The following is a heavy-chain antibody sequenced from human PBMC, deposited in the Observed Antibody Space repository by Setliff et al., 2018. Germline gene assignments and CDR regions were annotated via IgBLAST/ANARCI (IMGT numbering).Heavy chain of an antibody. V-gene: IGHV4-39*01. CDR3: ARHYGGGYKHFDY. J-gene: IGHJ4*02. CDR1: GGSVSSSSYY. Sequence: PSETLSLTCTVSGGSVSSSSYYWGWIRQPPGKGLEWIGTIYYTGTAYYNPSLKSRVTISVDTSKNLFSLKLSSVTTADTAVYYCARHYGGGYKHFDYWGQGTLVTVSS. D-gene: IGHD5-12*01. CDR2: IYYTGTA.